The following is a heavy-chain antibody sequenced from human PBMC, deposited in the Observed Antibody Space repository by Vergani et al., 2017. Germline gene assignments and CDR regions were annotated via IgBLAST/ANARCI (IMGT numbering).Heavy chain of an antibody. CDR3: ATGNVGATHY. CDR1: GGSFSGYY. J-gene: IGHJ4*02. CDR2: INHSGST. V-gene: IGHV4-34*01. D-gene: IGHD1-26*01. Sequence: QVQLQQWGAGLLKPSETLSLTCAVSGGSFSGYYWSWIRQPPGKGLEWIGEINHSGSTNYNPSLKSRVTISVDTSKNQFSLKLSSVTAADTAVYYCATGNVGATHYWGQGTLVTVSS.